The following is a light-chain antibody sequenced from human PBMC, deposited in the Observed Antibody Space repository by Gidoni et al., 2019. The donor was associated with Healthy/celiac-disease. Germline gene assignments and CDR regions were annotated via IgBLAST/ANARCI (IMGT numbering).Light chain of an antibody. J-gene: IGKJ2*01. Sequence: DIQMTQSPPSLSASVGDRVTITCRRSQSISSYLNWYQQKPGKAPKLLIYAASSLQSGVPSRFSGSESGTDFTLTISSLQPEDFATYYCQQSYSTPYTFGQGTKLEIK. CDR1: QSISSY. V-gene: IGKV1-39*01. CDR2: AAS. CDR3: QQSYSTPYT.